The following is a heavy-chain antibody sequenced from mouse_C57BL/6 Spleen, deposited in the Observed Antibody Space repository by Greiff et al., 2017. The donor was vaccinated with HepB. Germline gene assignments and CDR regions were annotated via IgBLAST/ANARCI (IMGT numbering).Heavy chain of an antibody. D-gene: IGHD1-1*01. Sequence: QVQLQQSGAELVKPGASVKLSCKASGYTFTSYWMHWVKQRPGQGLEWIGMIHPNSGSTNYNEKFKSKATLTVDKSSSTAYMQLSSLTSEDSAVYYCARTPLITTVVAPYHYWGQGTTLTVSS. CDR3: ARTPLITTVVAPYHY. CDR1: GYTFTSYW. CDR2: IHPNSGST. J-gene: IGHJ2*01. V-gene: IGHV1-64*01.